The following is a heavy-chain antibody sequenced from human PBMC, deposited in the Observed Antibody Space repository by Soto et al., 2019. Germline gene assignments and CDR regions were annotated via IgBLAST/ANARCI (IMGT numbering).Heavy chain of an antibody. CDR2: IIPISETT. CDR3: ARSQGSSTSLAIYYYYYYGMDV. J-gene: IGHJ6*02. V-gene: IGHV1-69*01. CDR1: GGTFSSYA. Sequence: QVQLVQSGAEVKKPGSSVKVSCKASGGTFSSYAISWVRQAPGQGLEWMGGIIPISETTNYAQKFQGRVTITADESKRTADMEVSSLRAEDTAVYYCARSQGSSTSLAIYYYYYYGMDVWGQGTTVTVPS. D-gene: IGHD2-2*01.